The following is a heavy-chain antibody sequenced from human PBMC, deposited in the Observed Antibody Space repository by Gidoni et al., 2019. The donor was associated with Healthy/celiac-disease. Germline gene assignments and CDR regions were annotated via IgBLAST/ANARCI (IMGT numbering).Heavy chain of an antibody. CDR1: GGSFSGYY. J-gene: IGHJ4*02. CDR2: INHSGST. V-gene: IGHV4-34*01. Sequence: QVQLPQWGAGLLKPSETLSLTCAVYGGSFSGYYWSWIRQPPGKGLEWIGEINHSGSTNYNPSLKSRVTISVDTSKNQFSLKLSSVTAADTAVYYCATGIAAAGLASGWGQGTLVTVSS. D-gene: IGHD6-13*01. CDR3: ATGIAAAGLASG.